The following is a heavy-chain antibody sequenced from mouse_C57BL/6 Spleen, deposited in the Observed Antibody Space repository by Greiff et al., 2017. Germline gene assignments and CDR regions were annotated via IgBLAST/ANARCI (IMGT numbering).Heavy chain of an antibody. Sequence: EVQRVESGPSLVRPSQTLSLTCTVTGFSINSDCYWIWIRQFPGNKLEYIGYTFYSGITYYNPSLESRTYITRDTSKNQFSLKLSSVTTEDTATYYGARAYYYGSSYDYAMDYWGQGTSVTVSS. J-gene: IGHJ4*01. CDR3: ARAYYYGSSYDYAMDY. CDR1: GFSINSDCY. D-gene: IGHD1-1*01. V-gene: IGHV3-3*01. CDR2: TFYSGIT.